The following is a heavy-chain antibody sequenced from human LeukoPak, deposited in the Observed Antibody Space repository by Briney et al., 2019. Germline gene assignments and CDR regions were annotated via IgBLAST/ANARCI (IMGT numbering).Heavy chain of an antibody. J-gene: IGHJ3*02. CDR1: GYTFTGYH. Sequence: ASVKVSCKASGYTFTGYHMHWVRQAPGQGLEWMGWINPNSGGTNYAQKFQGRVTMTRDTSISTAYMELSRLRSDDTAVYYCARDSDGWLRAAFDIWGQGTMVTVSS. CDR2: INPNSGGT. CDR3: ARDSDGWLRAAFDI. D-gene: IGHD5-24*01. V-gene: IGHV1-2*02.